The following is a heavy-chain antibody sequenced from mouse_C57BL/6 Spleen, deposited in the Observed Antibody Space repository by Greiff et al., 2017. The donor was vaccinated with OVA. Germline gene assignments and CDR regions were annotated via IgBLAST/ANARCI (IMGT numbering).Heavy chain of an antibody. CDR1: GFTFSDAW. D-gene: IGHD2-3*01. CDR2: IRNKANNHAT. V-gene: IGHV6-6*01. CDR3: TGPTLDGYYRVGWFAY. Sequence: EVKLVESGGGLVQPGGSMKLSCAASGFTFSDAWMDWVRQSPEQGLEWVAEIRNKANNHATYYAESVKGRFTISRDDSKSSVYLQMNSLRAEDTGIYYCTGPTLDGYYRVGWFAYWGQGTLVTGSA. J-gene: IGHJ3*01.